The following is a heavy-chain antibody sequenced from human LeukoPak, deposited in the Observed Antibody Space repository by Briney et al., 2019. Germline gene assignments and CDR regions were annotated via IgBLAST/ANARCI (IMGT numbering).Heavy chain of an antibody. CDR2: ISSSGTTI. D-gene: IGHD3-10*01. Sequence: PGGSLRLSCAASGFTFSDYYMSWIRQPPGKGLEWVSYISSSGTTIYYADSVRGRFTVSRDNAKNSLYLQMDSLSAKDTAVYYCASLRGVNRWGQGTLVTVSP. CDR1: GFTFSDYY. CDR3: ASLRGVNR. J-gene: IGHJ4*02. V-gene: IGHV3-11*01.